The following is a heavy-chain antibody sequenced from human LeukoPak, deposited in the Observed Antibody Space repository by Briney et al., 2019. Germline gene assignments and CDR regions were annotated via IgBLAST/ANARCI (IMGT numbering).Heavy chain of an antibody. V-gene: IGHV3-23*01. J-gene: IGHJ4*02. CDR3: AKVRAPIILRFLEWVIDY. CDR1: GFTFSSYA. D-gene: IGHD3-3*01. CDR2: ISGSGGST. Sequence: PGGSLRLSCAASGFTFSSYAMSWVRQAPGKGLEWVSAISGSGGSTYYADSVKGRFTISRDNSKNTLYLQMNSLRAEDTAVYYCAKVRAPIILRFLEWVIDYWGQGTLVTVSS.